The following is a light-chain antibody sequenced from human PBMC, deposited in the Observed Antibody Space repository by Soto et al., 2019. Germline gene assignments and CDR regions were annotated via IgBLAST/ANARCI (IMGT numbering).Light chain of an antibody. V-gene: IGKV1-6*01. Sequence: AIQMTQSRSSLSASVGDRVTITCRASQDIRGDLGWYQQKPGKAPKALIYGASNLQSGVPSRFSGSGFGTDFTLTISSLQPEDFATYYCLQDRNYPRTFGQGTKVESK. CDR1: QDIRGD. CDR3: LQDRNYPRT. J-gene: IGKJ1*01. CDR2: GAS.